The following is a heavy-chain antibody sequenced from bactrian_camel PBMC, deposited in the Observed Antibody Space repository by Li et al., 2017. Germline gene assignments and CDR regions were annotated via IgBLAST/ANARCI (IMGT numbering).Heavy chain of an antibody. Sequence: HVQLVESGGGSAEAGGSLRLSCAASGYANSIICMAWFRQVPGKEREGVAVIDSDGFTSYADSVKGRFTISIDIHKNTLYLEMNSLKPEDTAMYYCAADAPTARADARTLHPNYLGQGTQVTVS. CDR1: GYANSIIC. CDR2: IDSDGFT. CDR3: AADAPTARADARTLHPNY. D-gene: IGHD1*01. J-gene: IGHJ4*01. V-gene: IGHV3S53*01.